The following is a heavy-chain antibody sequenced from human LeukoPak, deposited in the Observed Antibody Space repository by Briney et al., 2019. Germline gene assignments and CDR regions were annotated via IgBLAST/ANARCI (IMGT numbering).Heavy chain of an antibody. D-gene: IGHD6-19*01. CDR2: LYNRGST. Sequence: SETLSLTCTVSGGSISSYYWSWIRQPPGKGLEWIGYLYNRGSTNYNPSLKSRVTISVDTSKNQFSLKLRPVTAADTAVYYCARDRPGIAVAGDAFDIWGQGTMDRVSS. CDR3: ARDRPGIAVAGDAFDI. CDR1: GGSISSYY. J-gene: IGHJ3*02. V-gene: IGHV4-59*01.